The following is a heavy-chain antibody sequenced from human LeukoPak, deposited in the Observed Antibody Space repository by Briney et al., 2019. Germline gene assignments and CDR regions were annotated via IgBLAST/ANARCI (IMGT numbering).Heavy chain of an antibody. V-gene: IGHV3-23*01. CDR1: GFTFSSYT. CDR3: AKDHHLYPTTSFDY. CDR2: ISGSGGST. Sequence: GGSLRLSCAASGFTFSSYTMSWVRQAPGKGLEWVSAISGSGGSTYYADSVKGRFTISRDNSKNTLYLQMNSLRAEDTAVYYCAKDHHLYPTTSFDYWGQGTLVTVSS. J-gene: IGHJ4*02. D-gene: IGHD3-16*01.